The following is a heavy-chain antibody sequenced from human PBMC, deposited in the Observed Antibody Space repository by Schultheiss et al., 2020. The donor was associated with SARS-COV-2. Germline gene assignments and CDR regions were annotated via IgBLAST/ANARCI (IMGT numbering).Heavy chain of an antibody. V-gene: IGHV4-59*01. D-gene: IGHD5-24*01. Sequence: ETLSLTCAVYGGSFSGYYWSWIRQPPGKALEWIGYVYYSGSTDYDPSLKSRVTMSIHTSKNQFSLKLSSVTAADTAVYYCARSETDTIALFDYWGQGTLVTVSS. CDR3: ARSETDTIALFDY. CDR1: GGSFSGYY. J-gene: IGHJ4*02. CDR2: VYYSGST.